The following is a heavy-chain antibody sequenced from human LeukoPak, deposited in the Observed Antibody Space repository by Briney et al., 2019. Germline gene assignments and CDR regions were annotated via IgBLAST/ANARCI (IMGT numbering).Heavy chain of an antibody. Sequence: SQTLSLTCTVSGGSFSSGDYSWNWIRQPAGQGLEWIGRLFSSGTTNYNPSLKSRVTISVDRSKNQFSLKLSSVTAADTAVYYCARTVVAGNWFDPWGQGTLVTVSS. J-gene: IGHJ5*02. CDR2: LFSSGTT. D-gene: IGHD2-15*01. V-gene: IGHV4-61*02. CDR1: GGSFSSGDYS. CDR3: ARTVVAGNWFDP.